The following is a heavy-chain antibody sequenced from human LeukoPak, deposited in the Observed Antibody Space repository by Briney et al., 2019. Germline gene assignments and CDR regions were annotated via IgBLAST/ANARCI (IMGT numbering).Heavy chain of an antibody. CDR1: VFTFSNFG. D-gene: IGHD2-21*01. CDR3: AKGPYSYFDH. CDR2: IRYDGSNK. J-gene: IGHJ4*02. V-gene: IGHV3-30*02. Sequence: PGGSLRLSCAASVFTFSNFGMHWVRQAPGKGLEWVAFIRYDGSNKYYADSVKGRFTISRDNSKNTLYLQMNSLRAEDTAVYYCAKGPYSYFDHWGQGTLVTVSS.